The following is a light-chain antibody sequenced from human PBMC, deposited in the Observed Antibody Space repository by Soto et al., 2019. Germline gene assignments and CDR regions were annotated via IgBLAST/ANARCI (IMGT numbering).Light chain of an antibody. CDR3: QQYGSSPWT. Sequence: EIVLTQSPGTLSLSPGERATLSCRASQSVSSSHLAWYQQKPGQTPRLLIYGACSRAAGIPDRVSGSGSEKDFTITISRLEPEDFAVYYWQQYGSSPWTFGQGTKVEIK. CDR1: QSVSSSH. V-gene: IGKV3-20*01. CDR2: GAC. J-gene: IGKJ1*01.